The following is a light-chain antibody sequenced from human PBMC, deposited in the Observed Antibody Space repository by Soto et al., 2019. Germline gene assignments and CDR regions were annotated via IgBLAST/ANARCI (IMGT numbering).Light chain of an antibody. CDR2: DAS. CDR3: QQRSNWPQ. CDR1: QSVSSY. Sequence: EIAFTQSPATLSLSPGERATLYCRASQSVSSYLAWYQQKPGQAPRLLIYDASNRATGIPARFSGSGSGTDFTLTISSLEPEDFAVYYCQQRSNWPQFGQGTKVDIK. V-gene: IGKV3-11*01. J-gene: IGKJ1*01.